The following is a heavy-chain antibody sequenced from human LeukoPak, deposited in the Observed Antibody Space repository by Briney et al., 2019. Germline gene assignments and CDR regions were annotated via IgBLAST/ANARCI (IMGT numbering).Heavy chain of an antibody. Sequence: GGSLRLSCAASGFTLSSYTMTWVRQAPGKGLEWVSSISRSGDYIFYADSVRGRFTISRDNAKNSLYLQMTSLRAEDTAVYYCAKDRQVGGSDRHPLDYRGQGTLVTVSS. V-gene: IGHV3-21*01. D-gene: IGHD1-26*01. J-gene: IGHJ4*02. CDR1: GFTLSSYT. CDR3: AKDRQVGGSDRHPLDY. CDR2: ISRSGDYI.